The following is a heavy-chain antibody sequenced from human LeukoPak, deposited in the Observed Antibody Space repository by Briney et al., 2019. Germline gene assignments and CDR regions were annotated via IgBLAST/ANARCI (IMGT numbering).Heavy chain of an antibody. Sequence: GGSLRLSCAHSGFTLCIYDINSVPHAPEGGLGCVSYISSSGSTIYYADSVKGRFTISRDNAKNSLYLQMNSLRAEDTAVYYCAELGITMIGGVWGKGTTVTISS. CDR2: ISSSGSTI. J-gene: IGHJ6*04. CDR1: GFTLCIYD. D-gene: IGHD3-10*02. V-gene: IGHV3-48*03. CDR3: AELGITMIGGV.